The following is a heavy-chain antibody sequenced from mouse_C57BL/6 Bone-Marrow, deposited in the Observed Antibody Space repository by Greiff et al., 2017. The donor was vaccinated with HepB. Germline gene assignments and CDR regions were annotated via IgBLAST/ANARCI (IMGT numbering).Heavy chain of an antibody. CDR1: GYTFTSYG. V-gene: IGHV1-81*01. CDR3: ARRNDYDGYYAMDY. D-gene: IGHD2-4*01. CDR2: IYPRSGNT. Sequence: QVQLQQSGAELARPGASVKLSCKASGYTFTSYGISWVKQRTGQGLEWIGEIYPRSGNTYYNEKFKGKATLTADKSSSTAYMELRSLTSEDSAVYFCARRNDYDGYYAMDYWGQGTSVTVSS. J-gene: IGHJ4*01.